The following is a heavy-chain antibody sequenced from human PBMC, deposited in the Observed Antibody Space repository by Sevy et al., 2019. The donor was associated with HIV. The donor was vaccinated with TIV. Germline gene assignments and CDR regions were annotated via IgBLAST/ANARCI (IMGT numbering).Heavy chain of an antibody. J-gene: IGHJ3*02. Sequence: GGSLRLSCAASGFTFSSYGMHWVRQAPGKGLEWVAVISYVGGNKYYADSVKGRFTISRDNSTNTLYLQMNSLRAEDTAVYYCAKDAYYDYVWGSYRYTPDAFDIWGQGTMVTVSS. V-gene: IGHV3-30*18. CDR1: GFTFSSYG. CDR3: AKDAYYDYVWGSYRYTPDAFDI. D-gene: IGHD3-16*02. CDR2: ISYVGGNK.